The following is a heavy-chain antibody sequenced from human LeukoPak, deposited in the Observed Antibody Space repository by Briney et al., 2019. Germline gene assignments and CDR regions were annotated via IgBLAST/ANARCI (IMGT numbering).Heavy chain of an antibody. CDR2: ISSSSSYI. J-gene: IGHJ4*02. Sequence: GGSLRLSCAASGFTFRTYSINWVCQAPGKGLEWVSSISSSSSYIYYADSVKGRFTISRDNAKNSLYLQMNSLRAEDTAVYYCARGSRGYSGYDQGLDFDYWGQGTLVTVSS. V-gene: IGHV3-21*01. CDR3: ARGSRGYSGYDQGLDFDY. D-gene: IGHD5-12*01. CDR1: GFTFRTYS.